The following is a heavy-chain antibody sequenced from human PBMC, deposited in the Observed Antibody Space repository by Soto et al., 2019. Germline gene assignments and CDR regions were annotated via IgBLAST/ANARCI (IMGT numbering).Heavy chain of an antibody. Sequence: GGSLRLSCAASGFTFSSYGMHWVRQAPGKGLEWVAVISYDGSNKYYADSVKGRFTISRDNSKNTLYLQMNSLRAEDTAVYYCAKDHFKAARLSQIDYWGQGTLVTVSS. J-gene: IGHJ4*02. CDR1: GFTFSSYG. CDR2: ISYDGSNK. CDR3: AKDHFKAARLSQIDY. V-gene: IGHV3-30*18. D-gene: IGHD6-6*01.